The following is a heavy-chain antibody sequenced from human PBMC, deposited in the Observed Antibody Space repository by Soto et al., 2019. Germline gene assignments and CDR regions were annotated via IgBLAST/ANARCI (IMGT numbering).Heavy chain of an antibody. Sequence: ASVKVSCKASGYTFITYGISWVRQAPGQGLEWMGWISSYNGNTNYAQKLQGRVTMTTDTSTTTAYMDLGSLTSDDTAVYYCVMVDNYVTPTPQDVWGQGTTVTVSS. CDR1: GYTFITYG. V-gene: IGHV1-18*01. CDR3: VMVDNYVTPTPQDV. D-gene: IGHD3-16*01. CDR2: ISSYNGNT. J-gene: IGHJ6*02.